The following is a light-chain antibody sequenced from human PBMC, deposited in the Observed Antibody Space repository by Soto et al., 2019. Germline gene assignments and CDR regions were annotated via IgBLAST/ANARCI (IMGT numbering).Light chain of an antibody. CDR1: SSNIGAIYD. J-gene: IGLJ3*02. CDR3: QSYDSSLSGSV. V-gene: IGLV1-40*01. CDR2: GNT. Sequence: QSVLTQPPSVSGAPVQRVTISCTGSSSNIGAIYDVQWYQQLPGAAPKLLIYGNTNRPSGVPDRFSGSKSGTSASLAITGLQAEDEADYYCQSYDSSLSGSVFGGGTKLTVL.